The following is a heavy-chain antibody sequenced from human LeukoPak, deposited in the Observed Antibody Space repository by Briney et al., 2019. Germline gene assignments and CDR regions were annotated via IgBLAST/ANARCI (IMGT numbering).Heavy chain of an antibody. CDR1: GGSFSGYY. CDR3: ARLYYEFWSGRTYYFDY. CDR2: INHSGST. V-gene: IGHV4-34*01. J-gene: IGHJ4*02. D-gene: IGHD3-3*01. Sequence: SETLSLTCAVYGGSFSGYYWSWIRQPPGKGLEWIGEINHSGSTNYNPSLKSRVTISVDTSKNQFSLKLSSVTAADTAVYYCARLYYEFWSGRTYYFDYWGQGTLVTVSS.